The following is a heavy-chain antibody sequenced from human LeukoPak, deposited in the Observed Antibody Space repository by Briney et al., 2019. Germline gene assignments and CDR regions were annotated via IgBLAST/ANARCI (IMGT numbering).Heavy chain of an antibody. J-gene: IGHJ4*02. Sequence: SETLSLTCTVSGGSISNYYRSWIRQPPGKGLEWIGYIYYNGNTNYNPSLRSRVTISVDPSKNQFSLNLSSVAAADTAVYYCAREIRAVADFEYWGQGALITVSS. CDR3: AREIRAVADFEY. D-gene: IGHD6-19*01. CDR2: IYYNGNT. CDR1: GGSISNYY. V-gene: IGHV4-59*01.